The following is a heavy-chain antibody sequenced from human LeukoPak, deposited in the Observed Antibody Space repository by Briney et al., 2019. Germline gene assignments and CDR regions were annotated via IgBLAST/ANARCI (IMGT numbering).Heavy chain of an antibody. CDR3: ARGSGDYENYAFDI. D-gene: IGHD4-17*01. CDR1: GGSFSGNY. J-gene: IGHJ3*02. Sequence: SETLSLTCGVFGGSFSGNYWSWIRQPPGKGLEWIGEINHSGKTNYNSSLKSRVTISADTSRNQFSLRLSSLTAADTAVYYCARGSGDYENYAFDIWGQGTMVTVSS. CDR2: INHSGKT. V-gene: IGHV4-34*01.